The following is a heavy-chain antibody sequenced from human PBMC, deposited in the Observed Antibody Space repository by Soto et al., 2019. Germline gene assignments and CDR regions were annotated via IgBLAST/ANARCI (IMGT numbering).Heavy chain of an antibody. Sequence: EVQLVESGGGLVQPGGSLRLSCAASGFTVSSNYMSWVRQAPGKGLEWVSVIYSGGSTYYADSVKGRFTISRDNSKNTLYLQMNSLRAEDTAVYYCARETLKYIPAAGTDYYYYYMDVCGKGTTVTVSS. CDR2: IYSGGST. CDR3: ARETLKYIPAAGTDYYYYYMDV. J-gene: IGHJ6*03. D-gene: IGHD6-13*01. CDR1: GFTVSSNY. V-gene: IGHV3-66*01.